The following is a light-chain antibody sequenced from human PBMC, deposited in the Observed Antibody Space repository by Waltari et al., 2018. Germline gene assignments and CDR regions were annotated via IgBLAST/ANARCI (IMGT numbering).Light chain of an antibody. CDR2: YKSDSDK. J-gene: IGLJ3*02. Sequence: QAVLTQPSSLSASPGASASLTCTLRSGINVGTYRIYWYQQKPGSRPQYLLRYKSDSDKQQGSGVPRRFSASKDASANAGILLISGLQSEDEADYYCMIWHTSAWVFGGGTKLTVL. CDR1: SGINVGTYR. CDR3: MIWHTSAWV. V-gene: IGLV5-45*03.